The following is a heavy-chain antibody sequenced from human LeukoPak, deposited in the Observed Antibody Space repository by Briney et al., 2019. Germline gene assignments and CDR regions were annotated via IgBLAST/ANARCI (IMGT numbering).Heavy chain of an antibody. CDR2: IYYTGNT. J-gene: IGHJ4*02. D-gene: IGHD2-15*01. CDR3: ARGYCSGGSCYYFDY. Sequence: SETLSLTRTVSGGSISSGDYYWGWISQPPGKGLEWIAYIYYTGNTKYNPSLKGRVTISVDTSKNQFSLKLSSLTAADTAVYYCARGYCSGGSCYYFDYWGQGTLVSVSS. CDR1: GGSISSGDYY. V-gene: IGHV4-61*08.